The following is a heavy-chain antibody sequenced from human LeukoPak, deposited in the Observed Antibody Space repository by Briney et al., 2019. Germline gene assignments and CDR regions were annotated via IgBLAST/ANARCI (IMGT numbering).Heavy chain of an antibody. D-gene: IGHD6-13*01. CDR1: GFTFDDYD. Sequence: GGSLRLSCAASGFTFDDYDMSWVRQAPGKRLEWVSGINRNGGSTGYADSVKGRFTISRDNPKNSLYLQMNSLRADDTALYHCARGSWVYYMDVWGKGTTVIVSS. J-gene: IGHJ6*03. CDR2: INRNGGST. V-gene: IGHV3-20*01. CDR3: ARGSWVYYMDV.